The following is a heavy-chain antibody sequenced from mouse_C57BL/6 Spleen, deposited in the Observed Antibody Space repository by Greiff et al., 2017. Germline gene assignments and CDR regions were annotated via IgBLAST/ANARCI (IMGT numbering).Heavy chain of an antibody. CDR3: ARGYYYGSSYAMDY. CDR2: IDPSDSYT. Sequence: VQLQQSGAELVMPGASVKLSCKASGYTFTSYWMHWVKQRPGQGLEWIGEIDPSDSYTNYNQKFKGKSTLTVDKSSSTAYMQLSSLTSEDSAVYYCARGYYYGSSYAMDYWGQGTSVTVSS. V-gene: IGHV1-69*01. D-gene: IGHD1-1*01. J-gene: IGHJ4*01. CDR1: GYTFTSYW.